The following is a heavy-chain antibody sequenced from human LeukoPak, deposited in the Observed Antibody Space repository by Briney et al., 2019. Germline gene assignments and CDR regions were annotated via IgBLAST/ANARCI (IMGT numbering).Heavy chain of an antibody. CDR3: AREVQWKGGAFDI. CDR1: GFTFSSYT. J-gene: IGHJ3*02. D-gene: IGHD6-19*01. CDR2: ICTSSTTI. Sequence: GGALRLSCAASGFTFSSYTMNWVRQPPGKGREWVSNICTSSTTIYYADSVKGRFTISRDNSKNTPYLQMNSLRAEDTAVYYCAREVQWKGGAFDIWGQGTMVTVSS. V-gene: IGHV3-48*01.